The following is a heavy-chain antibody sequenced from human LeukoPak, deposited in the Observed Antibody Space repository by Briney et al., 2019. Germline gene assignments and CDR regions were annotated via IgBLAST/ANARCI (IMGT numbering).Heavy chain of an antibody. CDR1: GFTFSSYG. J-gene: IGHJ6*02. Sequence: PGGSLRLSCAASGFTFSSYGMHWVRQAPGKGLEWVAVIWYDGSNKYYADSVKGRFTISRDNAKNTLYLQMSSLRAEDTAVYYCARDAVDTANAVWGQGTTVTVSS. V-gene: IGHV3-33*01. D-gene: IGHD5-18*01. CDR2: IWYDGSNK. CDR3: ARDAVDTANAV.